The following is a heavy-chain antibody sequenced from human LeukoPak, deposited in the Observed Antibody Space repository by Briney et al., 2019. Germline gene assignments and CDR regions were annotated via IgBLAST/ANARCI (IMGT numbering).Heavy chain of an antibody. Sequence: ASVKVSCTVSGSSLTVMSIYWDRQALGKGLGWIGGFYFIDGETLYAQKFQGRVTMTEDSSGHTAYIELRSLTSDDNALYYCAAGRPYSLLDYWGQGTLVTVSS. CDR1: GSSLTVMS. V-gene: IGHV1-24*01. CDR2: FYFIDGET. D-gene: IGHD5-18*01. J-gene: IGHJ4*02. CDR3: AAGRPYSLLDY.